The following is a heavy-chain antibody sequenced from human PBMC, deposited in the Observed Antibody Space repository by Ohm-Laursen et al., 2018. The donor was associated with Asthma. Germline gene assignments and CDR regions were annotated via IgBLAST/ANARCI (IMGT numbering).Heavy chain of an antibody. V-gene: IGHV3-30*18. D-gene: IGHD2-2*01. CDR2: IWYDGSNK. J-gene: IGHJ6*02. CDR3: AKSAEVVPAAMPYYYYGMDV. Sequence: SLRLSCAASGFTFSSYGMHWVRQAPGKGLEWVAVIWYDGSNKYYADSVKGRFTISRDNSKNTLYLQMNSLRAEDTAVYYCAKSAEVVPAAMPYYYYGMDVWGQGTTVTVSS. CDR1: GFTFSSYG.